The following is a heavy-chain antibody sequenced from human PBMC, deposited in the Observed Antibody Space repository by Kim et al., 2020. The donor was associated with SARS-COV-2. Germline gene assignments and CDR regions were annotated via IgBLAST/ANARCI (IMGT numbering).Heavy chain of an antibody. J-gene: IGHJ4*02. V-gene: IGHV3-33*01. CDR2: IWYDGSNK. Sequence: GGSLRLSCAASGFTFSSYGMHWVRQAPGKGLEWVAVIWYDGSNKYYADSVKGRFTISRDNSKNTLYLQMNSRRAEDTAVYYCAREGQVGATTGLDYWGQGTLVTVSS. CDR3: AREGQVGATTGLDY. CDR1: GFTFSSYG. D-gene: IGHD1-26*01.